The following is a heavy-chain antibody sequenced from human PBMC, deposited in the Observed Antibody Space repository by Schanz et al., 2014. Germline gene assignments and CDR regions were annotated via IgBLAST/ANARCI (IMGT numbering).Heavy chain of an antibody. J-gene: IGHJ4*02. Sequence: QVQLVQSGAEVKKPGASVKVSCEASRYTFNTYGLNWVRQAPGQGLEWMGKIIPVLNIATYAQRFQGRVSITADTSTNTAYMELSSLTSEDTAVHYCARGRGFYDYWGQGILVPVSA. V-gene: IGHV1-69*04. CDR1: RYTFNTYG. D-gene: IGHD3-10*01. CDR2: IIPVLNIA. CDR3: ARGRGFYDY.